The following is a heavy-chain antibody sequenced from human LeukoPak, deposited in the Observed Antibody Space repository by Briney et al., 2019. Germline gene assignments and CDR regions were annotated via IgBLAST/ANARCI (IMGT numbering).Heavy chain of an antibody. CDR2: ISAYNCNT. D-gene: IGHD6-13*01. J-gene: IGHJ4*02. Sequence: SVNVSCKASGYTFTSYDISWLRQAPGQGREGMGWISAYNCNTNYAQKLQGRVTMTTDTFTSTAYMELRSQRSDDTSVYYCARETSSSWHPFDYWGQGTLVTVSS. CDR1: GYTFTSYD. V-gene: IGHV1-18*01. CDR3: ARETSSSWHPFDY.